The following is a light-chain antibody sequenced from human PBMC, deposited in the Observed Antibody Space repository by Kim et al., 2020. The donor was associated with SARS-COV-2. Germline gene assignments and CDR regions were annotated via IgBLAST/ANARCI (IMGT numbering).Light chain of an antibody. J-gene: IGKJ4*01. V-gene: IGKV3-15*01. CDR1: QTVDRN. CDR3: QQFSKWPLT. Sequence: EIVMTQSPATLSVSPGERVTLSCRASQTVDRNLAWYQQKGGQPPRLFIYRASTRATDIPDRFSGSGSGTEFILTIHSLRSEDSGNYYCQQFSKWPLTFGGGTKVEIK. CDR2: RAS.